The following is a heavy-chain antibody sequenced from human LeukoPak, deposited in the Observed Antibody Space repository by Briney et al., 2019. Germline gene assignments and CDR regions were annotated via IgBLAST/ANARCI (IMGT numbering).Heavy chain of an antibody. CDR2: IYYSGST. V-gene: IGHV4-39*01. D-gene: IGHD5-18*01. CDR3: ARGVDTAMDHYYYYYYMDV. Sequence: SETLSLTCTVSGGSISSGSYYWGWIRQPPGKGLEWIGSIYYSGSTYYNPSLKSRVTISVDTSKNQFSLKLSSVTAADTAVYYCARGVDTAMDHYYYYYYMDVWGKGTTVTVSS. CDR1: GGSISSGSYY. J-gene: IGHJ6*03.